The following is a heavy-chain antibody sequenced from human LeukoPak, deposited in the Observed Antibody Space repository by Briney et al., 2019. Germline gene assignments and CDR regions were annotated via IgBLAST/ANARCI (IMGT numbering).Heavy chain of an antibody. CDR3: ARGSSWYCSTTSCCFDY. J-gene: IGHJ4*02. D-gene: IGHD2-2*01. CDR2: ISSSSTYI. V-gene: IGHV3-21*01. Sequence: KPGGSLRLSCAVSGFTFRTYSMNWVRQAPGKGLEWVSSISSSSTYIYYADSVKGRFTISRDNSKNTLYLQMNSLRAEDTAVYYCARGSSWYCSTTSCCFDYWGQGTLVTVSS. CDR1: GFTFRTYS.